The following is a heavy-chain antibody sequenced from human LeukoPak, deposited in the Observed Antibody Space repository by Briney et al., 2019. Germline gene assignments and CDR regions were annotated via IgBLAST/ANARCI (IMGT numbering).Heavy chain of an antibody. D-gene: IGHD6-19*01. CDR1: GFTFSSYA. Sequence: GGSLRLSCAASGFTFSSYAMSWVRQAPGKGLEWVSAISGSGGSTYYADSVKGRFTISRDNSKNTLYLQMNSLRAEDTAVYYCAKDLGSSGWYLGYFDLWGRGTLVTVSS. CDR2: ISGSGGST. J-gene: IGHJ2*01. CDR3: AKDLGSSGWYLGYFDL. V-gene: IGHV3-23*01.